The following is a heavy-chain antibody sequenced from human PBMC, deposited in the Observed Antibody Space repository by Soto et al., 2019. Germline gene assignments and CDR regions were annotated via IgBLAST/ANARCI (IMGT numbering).Heavy chain of an antibody. CDR2: INPNSGGT. CDR3: ATDYGASSFDY. J-gene: IGHJ4*02. Sequence: ASVKVSCRASGYTFTGYYRHWVRQAPGQGLEWMGWINPNSGGTNYAQKFQGWVTMTRDTSISTAYMELSRLRSDDTAVYYCATDYGASSFDYSGQGTLVTVSS. V-gene: IGHV1-2*04. D-gene: IGHD4-17*01. CDR1: GYTFTGYY.